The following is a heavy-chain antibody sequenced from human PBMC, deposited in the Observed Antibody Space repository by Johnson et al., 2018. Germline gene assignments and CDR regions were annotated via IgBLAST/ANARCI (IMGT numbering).Heavy chain of an antibody. CDR3: SGYDYGRGAFDI. CDR2: ISSSSSYI. V-gene: IGHV3-21*01. Sequence: VQLVESGGGLVKXGGSXRLXCAASGFTFSSYSMNWVRQAPGKGLEWVSSISSSSSYISYADSVKGRFTISRDNAKNSLYLQMNSLRAEDTAVYYCSGYDYGRGAFDIWGQGTMVTVSS. CDR1: GFTFSSYS. D-gene: IGHD5-12*01. J-gene: IGHJ3*02.